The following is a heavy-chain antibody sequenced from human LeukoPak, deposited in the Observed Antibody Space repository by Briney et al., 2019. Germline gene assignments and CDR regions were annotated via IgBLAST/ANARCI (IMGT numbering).Heavy chain of an antibody. CDR3: ARDSEGLFDP. V-gene: IGHV1-69*05. CDR2: IIPIFGTA. Sequence: SVKVSCKASGGTFSSYAISWVRQAPGQGLEWMGRIIPIFGTANYAQKFQGRVTITTDESASTAYMELSSLRSEDTAVYYCARDSEGLFDPWGQGTLVTVSS. J-gene: IGHJ5*02. CDR1: GGTFSSYA.